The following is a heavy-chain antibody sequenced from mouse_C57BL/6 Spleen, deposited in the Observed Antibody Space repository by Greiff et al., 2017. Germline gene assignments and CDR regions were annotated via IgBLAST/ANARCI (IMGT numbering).Heavy chain of an antibody. CDR2: IDPSDSET. CDR1: GYTFTSYW. Sequence: QVHVKQPGAELVRPGSSVKLSCKASGYTFTSYWMHWVKQRPIQGLEWIGNIDPSDSETHYNQKFKDKATLTVDKSSSTAYMQLSSLTSEDSAVYYCARSDYSNGFAYWGQGTLVTVSA. D-gene: IGHD2-5*01. V-gene: IGHV1-52*01. J-gene: IGHJ3*01. CDR3: ARSDYSNGFAY.